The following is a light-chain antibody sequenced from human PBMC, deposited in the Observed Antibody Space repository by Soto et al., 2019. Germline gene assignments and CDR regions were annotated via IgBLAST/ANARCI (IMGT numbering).Light chain of an antibody. J-gene: IGKJ3*01. CDR1: QSLLHSNGYNY. CDR2: LGS. Sequence: DIVMTQSPLSLPVTPGEPASISCRSSQSLLHSNGYNYLDWYLQKPGQSPQLLIYLGSNRASGVPDRFRGSGSGTDFTLNISRVEAEDVGVYYCMQALQTPITFGPGTKVDIK. V-gene: IGKV2-28*01. CDR3: MQALQTPIT.